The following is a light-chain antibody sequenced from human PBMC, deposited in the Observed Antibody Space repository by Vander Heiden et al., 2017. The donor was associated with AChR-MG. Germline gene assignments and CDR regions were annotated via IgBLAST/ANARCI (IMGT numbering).Light chain of an antibody. CDR1: SGSVSTTHY. CDR3: VLFISRDIWV. J-gene: IGLJ3*02. V-gene: IGLV8-61*01. Sequence: QTVVTQEPSFSVSPGGTVTLTCGLSSGSVSTTHYPSWYHQTPGQTPRTLIYSTNIRSSGVPDRFSGSILGNKAALTITGAQADDESDYYCVLFISRDIWVFGGGTKLTVL. CDR2: STN.